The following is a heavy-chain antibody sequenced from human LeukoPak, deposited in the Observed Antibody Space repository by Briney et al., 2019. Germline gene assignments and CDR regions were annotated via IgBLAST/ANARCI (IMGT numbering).Heavy chain of an antibody. J-gene: IGHJ4*02. Sequence: ASVKVSCKASGGTFSSYAISWVRQAPGQGLEWMGRIIPILGIANYAQKFQGRVTITADESTSTAYMELSSLRSKDTAVYYCAREALGYCSSTSCYPFDYWGQGTLVTVSS. CDR3: AREALGYCSSTSCYPFDY. CDR1: GGTFSSYA. CDR2: IIPILGIA. D-gene: IGHD2-2*01. V-gene: IGHV1-69*04.